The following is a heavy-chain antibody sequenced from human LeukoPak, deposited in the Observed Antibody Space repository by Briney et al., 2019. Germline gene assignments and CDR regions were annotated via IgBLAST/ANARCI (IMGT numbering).Heavy chain of an antibody. D-gene: IGHD3-9*01. CDR3: ARVRHYDILTGSAYYYYYMDV. V-gene: IGHV1-69*05. CDR2: IIPIFGTA. CDR1: GGTFSSYA. J-gene: IGHJ6*03. Sequence: SVKVSCKASGGTFSSYAISWVRQAPGQGLEWMGGIIPIFGTANYAQKFQGRVTITTDESTSTAYMELSSLRSEDTAVYYCARVRHYDILTGSAYYYYYMDVWGKGTTVTVSS.